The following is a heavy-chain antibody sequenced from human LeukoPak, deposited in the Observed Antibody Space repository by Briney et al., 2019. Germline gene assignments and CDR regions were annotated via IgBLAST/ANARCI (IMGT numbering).Heavy chain of an antibody. J-gene: IGHJ4*02. V-gene: IGHV4-59*01. D-gene: IGHD6-13*01. CDR1: GGSISSYY. CDR3: ARGVYIAAAQYAY. CDR2: IYYSGTT. Sequence: SETLSLTCTVSGGSISSYYWSWIRQPPGKGLEWIGYIYYSGTTNYNPSLKSRVTISVDTSKNQFSLKLSSVTAADTAVYYCARGVYIAAAQYAYWGQGTLATVSS.